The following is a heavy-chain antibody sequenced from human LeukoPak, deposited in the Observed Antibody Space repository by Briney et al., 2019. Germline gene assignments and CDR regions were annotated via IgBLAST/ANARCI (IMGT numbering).Heavy chain of an antibody. D-gene: IGHD3-10*01. Sequence: ASVKVSCKASGYTFTSYGISWVRQAPGQGLEWMGWISAYNGNTNYAQKLQGRVTMTTDTSTNTAYMELRSLRSDDTAVYYCARVYYGSGSYDAAGYYYYGMDVWGQGTTVTVSS. CDR3: ARVYYGSGSYDAAGYYYYGMDV. J-gene: IGHJ6*02. CDR2: ISAYNGNT. V-gene: IGHV1-18*01. CDR1: GYTFTSYG.